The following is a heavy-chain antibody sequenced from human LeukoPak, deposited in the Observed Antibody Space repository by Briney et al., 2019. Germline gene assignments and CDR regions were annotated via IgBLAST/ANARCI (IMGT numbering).Heavy chain of an antibody. CDR1: GGSFSGYY. CDR2: IFYRGST. V-gene: IGHV4-34*12. J-gene: IGHJ3*02. CDR3: AKSNGYGLIDI. D-gene: IGHD2-2*03. Sequence: SETLSFTCAVYGGSFSGYYWSWIRQPPGKGLEWIGNIFYRGSTYYGPSLKSRVTISLDTSKNQFSLNLNSVTAADTAVYYCAKSNGYGLIDIWGQGTMVTVSS.